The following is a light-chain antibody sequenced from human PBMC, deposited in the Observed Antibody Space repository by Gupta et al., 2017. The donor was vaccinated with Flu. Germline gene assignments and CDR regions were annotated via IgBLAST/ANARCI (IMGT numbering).Light chain of an antibody. V-gene: IGKV1-39*01. CDR1: QNINSY. CDR3: QQSYSTPWT. J-gene: IGKJ1*01. CDR2: AAS. Sequence: DIQISQSPSPLSASLGDRVTLTCRASQNINSYLNWYQKKPGKAPNLLIYAASSLQTGVPSRFTGSGSGTDFTLTISSLQPEDFATYYCQQSYSTPWTFGQGTQV.